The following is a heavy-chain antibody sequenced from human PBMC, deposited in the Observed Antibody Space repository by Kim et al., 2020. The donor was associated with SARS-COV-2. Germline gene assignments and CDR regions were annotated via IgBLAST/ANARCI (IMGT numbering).Heavy chain of an antibody. Sequence: YHPSLKSRVTISVDTSKNQFSLKLSSVTAADTAVYYCARASLNWAKIVHYWGQGTLVTVSS. V-gene: IGHV4-30-2*05. D-gene: IGHD1-26*01. J-gene: IGHJ4*02. CDR3: ARASLNWAKIVHY.